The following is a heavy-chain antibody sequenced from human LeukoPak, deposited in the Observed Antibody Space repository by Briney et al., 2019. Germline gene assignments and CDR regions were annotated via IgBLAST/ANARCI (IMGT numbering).Heavy chain of an antibody. D-gene: IGHD2-21*01. V-gene: IGHV3-30*01. J-gene: IGHJ5*02. Sequence: PGGSLRLSCAASGFTFSSYAMHWVRQAPGKGLEWVAVVSYEGTQKKYADSVKGRFTISRDNSKNTLYLQMDSLRVEDMAVYYCARSPVATAVNYWFDPWGQGTLVTVSS. CDR1: GFTFSSYA. CDR3: ARSPVATAVNYWFDP. CDR2: VSYEGTQK.